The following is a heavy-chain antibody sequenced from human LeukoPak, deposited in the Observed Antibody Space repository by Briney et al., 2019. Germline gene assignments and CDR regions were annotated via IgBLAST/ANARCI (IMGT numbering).Heavy chain of an antibody. CDR2: ISYDGGSNK. CDR1: GFTFRNFV. J-gene: IGHJ4*02. D-gene: IGHD3-10*01. Sequence: PGRSLRLSCAASGFTFRNFVMHWVRQAPGNGLEWVAAISYDGGSNKYYADSVKGRFTISRDNCKYTVYLEMNSLRVEDTAMYDCSKERPEEYYASGSYFDYWGQGTLVTVSS. CDR3: SKERPEEYYASGSYFDY. V-gene: IGHV3-30*04.